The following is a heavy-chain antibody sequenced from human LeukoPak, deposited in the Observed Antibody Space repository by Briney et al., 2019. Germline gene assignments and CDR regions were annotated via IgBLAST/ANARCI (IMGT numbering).Heavy chain of an antibody. Sequence: GGSLRLSCAASGFTFSSYAMSWVRQAPGKGLEWVSAISGSGGSTYYADSVKGRFTISRDNSKNTLYLQMNSLRAGDTAVYYCAKHMRGYSYGYFDYWGQGTLVTVSS. CDR3: AKHMRGYSYGYFDY. J-gene: IGHJ4*02. V-gene: IGHV3-23*01. CDR1: GFTFSSYA. D-gene: IGHD5-18*01. CDR2: ISGSGGST.